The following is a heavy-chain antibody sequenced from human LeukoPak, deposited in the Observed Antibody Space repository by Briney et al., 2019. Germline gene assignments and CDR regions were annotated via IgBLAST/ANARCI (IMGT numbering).Heavy chain of an antibody. Sequence: QPGGSLRLSCAASGFTFSDYGMNWVRQAPGKGLEWVSYISDTTSTIYYADSVKGRFTISRDNAENSLFLQMSSLRAEDTAVYYCAKDSPHYGGALDYWGQGTLVTVSS. CDR1: GFTFSDYG. J-gene: IGHJ4*02. V-gene: IGHV3-48*01. CDR3: AKDSPHYGGALDY. D-gene: IGHD4-23*01. CDR2: ISDTTSTI.